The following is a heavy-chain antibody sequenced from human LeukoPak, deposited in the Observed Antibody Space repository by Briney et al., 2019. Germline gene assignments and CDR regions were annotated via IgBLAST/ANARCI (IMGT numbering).Heavy chain of an antibody. D-gene: IGHD1-20*01. CDR1: GGTFSSYA. V-gene: IGHV1-69*13. Sequence: GASVKVSCKASGGTFSSYAISWVRQAPGQGLEWMGGIIPIFGTANYAQKFQGRVTITADESTSTAYMELSSLRSEDTAVYYCARGEYNWNPTGFDPWGQGTLVTDSS. CDR3: ARGEYNWNPTGFDP. J-gene: IGHJ5*02. CDR2: IIPIFGTA.